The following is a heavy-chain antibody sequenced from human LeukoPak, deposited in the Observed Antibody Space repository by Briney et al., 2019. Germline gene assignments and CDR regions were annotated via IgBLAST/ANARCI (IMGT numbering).Heavy chain of an antibody. Sequence: PSETLSLTCTVSGGSISSYYWSWIRQPPGKGLEWIGYIYYSGSTNYNPSLKSRVTISVDTSKNQFSLKLSSVTAADTAVYHCARDQGGIWGNSEKGAFDIWGQGTMVTVSS. V-gene: IGHV4-59*01. CDR2: IYYSGST. J-gene: IGHJ3*02. CDR3: ARDQGGIWGNSEKGAFDI. CDR1: GGSISSYY. D-gene: IGHD3-16*01.